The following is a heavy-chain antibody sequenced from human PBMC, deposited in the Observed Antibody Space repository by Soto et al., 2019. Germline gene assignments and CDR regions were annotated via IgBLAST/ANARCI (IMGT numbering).Heavy chain of an antibody. CDR2: ISSSGSTI. CDR1: VFTFSDYY. CDR3: ARAPYSGSYPPHFDY. V-gene: IGHV3-11*01. D-gene: IGHD1-26*01. J-gene: IGHJ4*02. Sequence: GWSLRLSCSASVFTFSDYYMSWIRQAPGKGLEWVSYISSSGSTIYYADSVKGRFTISRDNAKNSLYLQMNSLRAEDTAVYYCARAPYSGSYPPHFDYWGQGTLVTVSS.